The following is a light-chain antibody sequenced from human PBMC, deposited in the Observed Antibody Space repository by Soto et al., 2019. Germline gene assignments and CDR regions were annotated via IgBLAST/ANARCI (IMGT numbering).Light chain of an antibody. CDR3: QQYYNWPRT. Sequence: EIVITQSPGTLSLSPGDTATLSCRASQSLGSDLAWYQQKPGQAPRLLIFGASARPTGIPARISGSGSGTEFTLTISSLRSEDFAVYFCQQYYNWPRTFGQGTKV. V-gene: IGKV3-15*01. CDR2: GAS. J-gene: IGKJ1*01. CDR1: QSLGSD.